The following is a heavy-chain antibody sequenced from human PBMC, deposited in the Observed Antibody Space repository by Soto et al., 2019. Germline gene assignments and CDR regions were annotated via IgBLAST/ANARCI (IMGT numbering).Heavy chain of an antibody. CDR2: IYHSGST. CDR3: ARATVTKQYFDY. V-gene: IGHV4-30-2*01. Sequence: NPSETLSLTCAVSGGSISSGGYSWSWIRQPPGKGLEWIGYIYHSGSTYYNPSLKSRVTISVDRSKNQFSLKLSSVTAADTAVYYCARATVTKQYFDYWGQGTLVTVSS. D-gene: IGHD4-4*01. J-gene: IGHJ4*02. CDR1: GGSISSGGYS.